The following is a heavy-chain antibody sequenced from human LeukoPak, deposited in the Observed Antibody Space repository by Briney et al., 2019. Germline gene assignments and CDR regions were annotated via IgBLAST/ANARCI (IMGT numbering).Heavy chain of an antibody. Sequence: GGSLRLSCAASGFTFSDYYMSWIRQAPGKGLEWVSYISSSGSTIYYADSLKGRFTISRDNANNSLYLQMNSLRAEDTAVYYCVRGYYNFWSGYRVEYYFDYWGQGTLVTVSS. D-gene: IGHD3-3*01. J-gene: IGHJ4*02. CDR3: VRGYYNFWSGYRVEYYFDY. CDR1: GFTFSDYY. V-gene: IGHV3-11*04. CDR2: ISSSGSTI.